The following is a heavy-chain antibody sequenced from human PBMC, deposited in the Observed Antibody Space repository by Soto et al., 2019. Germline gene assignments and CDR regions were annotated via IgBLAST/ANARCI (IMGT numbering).Heavy chain of an antibody. CDR2: ISWNSGSI. Sequence: GGSLRLSCAASGFTFDDYAMHWVRQAPGKGLEWVSGISWNSGSIGYADSVKGRFTISRDNAKNSLYLQMNSLRAEDTALYYCASAHSSSFERGIDYWGQGTLVTVSS. D-gene: IGHD6-6*01. V-gene: IGHV3-9*01. CDR1: GFTFDDYA. J-gene: IGHJ4*02. CDR3: ASAHSSSFERGIDY.